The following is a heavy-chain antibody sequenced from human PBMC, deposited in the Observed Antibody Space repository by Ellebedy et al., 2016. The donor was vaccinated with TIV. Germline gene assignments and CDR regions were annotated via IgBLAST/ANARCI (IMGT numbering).Heavy chain of an antibody. V-gene: IGHV5-51*01. CDR1: GYIFTDYW. J-gene: IGHJ4*02. D-gene: IGHD1-26*01. CDR2: IHPDDSDT. Sequence: GESLKISCAASGYIFTDYWVAWVRQTPGLGLEWMGIIHPDDSDTRYSPSFQGQVTISGDRSSSSTYLQWSSLRASDTAIYYCARLQSSMVGATVPDSWGQGTQVTVSS. CDR3: ARLQSSMVGATVPDS.